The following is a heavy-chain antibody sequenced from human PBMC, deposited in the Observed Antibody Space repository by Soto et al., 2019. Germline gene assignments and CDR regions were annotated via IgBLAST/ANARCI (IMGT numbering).Heavy chain of an antibody. CDR2: ISDSGDTT. Sequence: LRLSCAASGFTFNSYIMSWVRQAPGKGLEWVSSISDSGDTTDYAESMKGRVTISRDNSYNTLYLQMISLRAEDTAVYYCAKSGTTREFDFWGQGTMVTVSS. J-gene: IGHJ4*02. CDR1: GFTFNSYI. V-gene: IGHV3-23*01. D-gene: IGHD1-26*01. CDR3: AKSGTTREFDF.